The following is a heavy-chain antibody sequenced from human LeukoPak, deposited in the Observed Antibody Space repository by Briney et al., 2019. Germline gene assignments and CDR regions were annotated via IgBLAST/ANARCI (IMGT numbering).Heavy chain of an antibody. CDR3: ARDAPSPGAAHSSSYYFDY. Sequence: GGSLRLSCAASGFTFSSYSMNWVRQAPGKGLEWVAVLSYDGSNEYYTDSVKGRFTISRDNSKNTLLLQMNSLRIEDTAEYYCARDAPSPGAAHSSSYYFDYWGQGTLVTVSS. D-gene: IGHD6-13*01. CDR1: GFTFSSYS. V-gene: IGHV3-30*03. J-gene: IGHJ4*02. CDR2: LSYDGSNE.